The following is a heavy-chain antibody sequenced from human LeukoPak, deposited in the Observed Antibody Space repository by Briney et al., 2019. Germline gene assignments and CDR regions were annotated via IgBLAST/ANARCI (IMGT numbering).Heavy chain of an antibody. Sequence: QPGGSLRLSCAASGFTFSSYAMSWVRQAPGKGLEWVSAISGSGGSTYYAYSVKGRFTISRDNSKNTLYLQMNSLRAEDTAVYYCAKDLWGIRESSRWGQGTLVTVSS. V-gene: IGHV3-23*01. J-gene: IGHJ4*02. CDR1: GFTFSSYA. D-gene: IGHD3-16*01. CDR3: AKDLWGIRESSR. CDR2: ISGSGGST.